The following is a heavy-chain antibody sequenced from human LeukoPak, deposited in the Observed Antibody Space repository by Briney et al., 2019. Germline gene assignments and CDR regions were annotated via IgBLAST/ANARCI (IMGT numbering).Heavy chain of an antibody. V-gene: IGHV3-23*01. CDR2: ISGSGGST. CDR1: GFTFSSYA. D-gene: IGHD3-16*02. CDR3: AKGSGSYDYVWGSYRPVYFDY. Sequence: PGGSLRLSCAASGFTFSSYAMSWVRQAPGKGLEWVSAISGSGGSTYYADSVKGRFTISRDNSKNTLYLQMNSLRAEDTAVYYCAKGSGSYDYVWGSYRPVYFDYWGQGTLVTVSS. J-gene: IGHJ4*02.